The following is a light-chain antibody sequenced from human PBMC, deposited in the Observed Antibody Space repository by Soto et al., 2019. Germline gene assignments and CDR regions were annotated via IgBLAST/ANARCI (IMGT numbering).Light chain of an antibody. CDR1: QGIRND. V-gene: IGKV1-17*01. Sequence: DIQMTQSPSSLSASVVDRVTITCRASQGIRNDLGRYQQKPGKAPKRLIYHASTLESGVPSRFSGSGSGTEFTLTISSLQPNDFATYYCQQYNTNSWTFGQGTKVDIK. J-gene: IGKJ1*01. CDR2: HAS. CDR3: QQYNTNSWT.